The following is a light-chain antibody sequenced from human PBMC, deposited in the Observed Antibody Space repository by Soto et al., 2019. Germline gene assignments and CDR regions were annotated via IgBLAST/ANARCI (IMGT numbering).Light chain of an antibody. V-gene: IGKV1-39*01. CDR2: AAS. CDR3: QQSFSVLWT. CDR1: QSISSY. Sequence: DIQVTQSPSSLSASVGDRVTITCHTSQSISSYLNWYQQRPGRAPRLLIHAASGLQSGVPSRFSGSGSGTDFTRTISSLQPEDSGTYYCQQSFSVLWTFGQGTKVEIK. J-gene: IGKJ1*01.